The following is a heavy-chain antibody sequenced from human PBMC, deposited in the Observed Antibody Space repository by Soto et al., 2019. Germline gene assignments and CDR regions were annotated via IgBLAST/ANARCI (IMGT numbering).Heavy chain of an antibody. Sequence: SETLSLTCIVPGGSMIGYHWSWIRQSPGRGLEWIGYIYYSGSTAYNPSLKSRVTISVDTSKNRFSLRLRSVTPADTAVYYCARQRGNYFYYGMDVWGQGTTVTVSS. CDR2: IYYSGST. CDR1: GGSMIGYH. J-gene: IGHJ6*02. V-gene: IGHV4-59*13. CDR3: ARQRGNYFYYGMDV. D-gene: IGHD3-16*01.